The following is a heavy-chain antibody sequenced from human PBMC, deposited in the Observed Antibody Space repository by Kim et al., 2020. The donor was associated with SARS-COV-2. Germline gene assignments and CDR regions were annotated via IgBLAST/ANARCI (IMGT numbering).Heavy chain of an antibody. CDR2: ISAYNGNT. J-gene: IGHJ4*02. CDR3: ARDRLSAVTTDY. D-gene: IGHD4-17*01. CDR1: GYTFTSYG. V-gene: IGHV1-18*04. Sequence: ASGKVSCKASGYTFTSYGISWVRQAPGQGLEWMGWISAYNGNTNYAQKLQGRVTMTTDTSTSTAYMELRSLRSDDTAVYYCARDRLSAVTTDYWGQGTLVTVSS.